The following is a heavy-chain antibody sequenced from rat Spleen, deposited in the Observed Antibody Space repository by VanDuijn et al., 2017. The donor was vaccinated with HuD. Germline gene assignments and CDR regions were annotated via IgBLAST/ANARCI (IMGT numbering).Heavy chain of an antibody. V-gene: IGHV2-30*01. D-gene: IGHD1-9*01. CDR3: ARVGLRVYPYYFDY. J-gene: IGHJ2*01. CDR2: IWTGGST. Sequence: QVQLKESGPGLVQPSQTLSLTCTVSGFSLTSYNVHWVRQPTGKGLEWMGVIWTGGSTDYNSALKSRLSISRDTSKSQVFLKMNSLKTEDRATYYCARVGLRVYPYYFDYWGQGVMVTVSS. CDR1: GFSLTSYN.